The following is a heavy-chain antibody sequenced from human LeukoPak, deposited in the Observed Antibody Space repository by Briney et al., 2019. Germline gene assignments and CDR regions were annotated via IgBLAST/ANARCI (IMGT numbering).Heavy chain of an antibody. J-gene: IGHJ4*02. CDR2: IYYSGST. CDR1: GGSISSSSYY. Sequence: SETLSLTCTVSGGSISSSSYYWGWIRQPPGKGLEWIGSIYYSGSTYYNPSLKSRVTISVDTSKNQFSLKLSSVTAADTAVYYCARVAAAFGELLSPCYYDYWGQGTLVTVSS. CDR3: ARVAAAFGELLSPCYYDY. V-gene: IGHV4-39*07. D-gene: IGHD3-10*01.